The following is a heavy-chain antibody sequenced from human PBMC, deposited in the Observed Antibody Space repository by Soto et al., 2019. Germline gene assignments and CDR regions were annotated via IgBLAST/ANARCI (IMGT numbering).Heavy chain of an antibody. CDR1: GFTFSSYE. Sequence: HPGGSLRLSCAASGFTFSSYEMNWVRQAPGKGLEWVSYISSSGSTIYYADSVKGRFTISRDNAKNSLYLQMNSLRAEDTVVYYCARDHKGGYYYYGMDVWGQGTTVTVSS. CDR2: ISSSGSTI. V-gene: IGHV3-48*03. CDR3: ARDHKGGYYYYGMDV. J-gene: IGHJ6*02.